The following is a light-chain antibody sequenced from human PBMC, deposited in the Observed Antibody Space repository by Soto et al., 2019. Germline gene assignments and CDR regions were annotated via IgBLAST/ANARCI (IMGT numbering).Light chain of an antibody. V-gene: IGKV1-5*03. J-gene: IGKJ1*01. CDR2: KAS. Sequence: TQSPATLSLSPGERATLSCGASQSVSSSYLAWYQQKPGKAPKLLIYKASTLESGVPSRFSGSGSGAEFTLTISSLQPDDFATYYCQQYNNYSWTFGQGTKVEIK. CDR3: QQYNNYSWT. CDR1: QSVSSS.